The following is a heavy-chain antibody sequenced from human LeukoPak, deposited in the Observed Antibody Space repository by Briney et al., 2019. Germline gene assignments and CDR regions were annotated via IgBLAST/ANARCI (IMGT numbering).Heavy chain of an antibody. CDR2: IYYSGST. V-gene: IGHV4-39*01. CDR1: GGSISSSSYY. J-gene: IGHJ6*03. Sequence: SETLSLTCTVSGGSISSSSYYWGWIRQPPGKGLEWIGSIYYSGSTYYNPSLKSRVTISVDTSKNQFSLKLSSVTAADTAVYYCARHGSPYYYYYYMDVWGKGTTVTVS. CDR3: ARHGSPYYYYYYMDV.